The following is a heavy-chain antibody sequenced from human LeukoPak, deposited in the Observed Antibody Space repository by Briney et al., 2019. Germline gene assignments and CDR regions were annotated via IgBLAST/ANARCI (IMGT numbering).Heavy chain of an antibody. V-gene: IGHV4-59*01. D-gene: IGHD6-19*01. J-gene: IGHJ6*02. CDR2: IYYSGST. Sequence: SETLSLTCTVSGGPISSYYWSWIRQPPGKGLEWIGYIYYSGSTNYNPSLRGRVTISVDTSKNQFSLKVRSVTAADTAGYYCARGAVAGTLYYGMDVWGQGTTVTVSS. CDR3: ARGAVAGTLYYGMDV. CDR1: GGPISSYY.